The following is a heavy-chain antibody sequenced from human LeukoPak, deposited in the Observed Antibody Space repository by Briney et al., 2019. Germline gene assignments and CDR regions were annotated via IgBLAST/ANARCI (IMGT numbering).Heavy chain of an antibody. CDR1: GYSISSGYY. J-gene: IGHJ4*02. CDR3: ASYPRILSTKFDY. V-gene: IGHV4-38-2*02. CDR2: IYHSGST. Sequence: SETLSLTCTVSGYSISSGYYWGWIRQPPGKGLEWIGSIYHSGSTYYNPSLKSRVTISVDTSKNQFSLKLSSVTAADTAVYYCASYPRILSTKFDYWGQGTLVTVSS. D-gene: IGHD5/OR15-5a*01.